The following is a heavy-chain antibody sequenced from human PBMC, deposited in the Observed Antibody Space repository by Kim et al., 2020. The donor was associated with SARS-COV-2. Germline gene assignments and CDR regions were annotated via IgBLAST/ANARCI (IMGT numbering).Heavy chain of an antibody. V-gene: IGHV3-30-3*01. CDR1: GFTFSSYA. J-gene: IGHJ3*02. D-gene: IGHD2-2*01. CDR2: ISYDGSNK. CDR3: ARESSYCSSTSCSSAFDI. Sequence: GGSLRLSCAASGFTFSSYAMHWVRQAPGNGLEWVAVISYDGSNKYYADSVKGRFTISRDNSKNTLYLQMNSLRAEDTAVYYCARESSYCSSTSCSSAFDIWGQGTMVTVSS.